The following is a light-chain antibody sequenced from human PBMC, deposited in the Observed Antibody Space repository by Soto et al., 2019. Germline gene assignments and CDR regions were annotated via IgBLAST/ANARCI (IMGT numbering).Light chain of an antibody. Sequence: QSALTQPRSVSDSPGQSVTISCTVTSSDVDCYNYVALYQQHTGKAPKLMIYDVSRRPTGVPHRFSGSKSGNAASLTISGLQAEDEAAYYCCSYAGSYTVVFGGGTKLTVL. J-gene: IGLJ2*01. CDR1: SSDVDCYNY. V-gene: IGLV2-11*01. CDR3: CSYAGSYTVV. CDR2: DVS.